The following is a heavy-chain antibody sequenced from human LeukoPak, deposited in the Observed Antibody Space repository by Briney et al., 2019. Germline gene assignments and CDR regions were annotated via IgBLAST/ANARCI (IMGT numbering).Heavy chain of an antibody. D-gene: IGHD6-13*01. CDR1: GGSFSGYY. J-gene: IGHJ6*03. Sequence: SETLSLTCAVYGGSFSGYYWSWIRQPPGKGLEWIGEINHSGSTNYNPSLKSRVTISVDTSKNQFSLKLSSVTAADTAVYYCARDGSSRYYYYMDVWGKGTTVTVSS. CDR3: ARDGSSRYYYYMDV. V-gene: IGHV4-34*01. CDR2: INHSGST.